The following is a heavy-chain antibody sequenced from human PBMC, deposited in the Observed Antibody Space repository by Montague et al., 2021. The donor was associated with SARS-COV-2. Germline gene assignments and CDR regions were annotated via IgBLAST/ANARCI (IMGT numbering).Heavy chain of an antibody. Sequence: CAISGDSVSINIATWNWIRQSPSLGLQWLVRTYFLSKWYNDYAESVKSRITIDPDTSKHQFSLHLNSVTPEDTAVYYCARIPVGSKYYFDFWGQGTLVTVSS. CDR3: ARIPVGSKYYFDF. J-gene: IGHJ4*02. CDR1: GDSVSINIAT. CDR2: TYFLSKWYN. D-gene: IGHD2-2*01. V-gene: IGHV6-1*01.